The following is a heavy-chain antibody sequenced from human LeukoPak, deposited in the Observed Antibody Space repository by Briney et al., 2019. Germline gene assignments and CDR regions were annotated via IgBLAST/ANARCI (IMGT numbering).Heavy chain of an antibody. Sequence: GGSLRLSCAASGFTFSSYSMNWVRQAPGKGLEWVSSISSSSSYIYYADSVKGRFTISRDNAKNSLYLQMNSLRAEDTAVYYCAKGSSSLLSPFDYWGQGTLVTVSS. D-gene: IGHD6-13*01. V-gene: IGHV3-21*01. CDR3: AKGSSSLLSPFDY. CDR2: ISSSSSYI. J-gene: IGHJ4*02. CDR1: GFTFSSYS.